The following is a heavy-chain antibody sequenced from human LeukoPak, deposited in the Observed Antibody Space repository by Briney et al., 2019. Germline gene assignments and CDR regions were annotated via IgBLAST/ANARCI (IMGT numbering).Heavy chain of an antibody. CDR3: ASNFYGSGTPPAFDI. J-gene: IGHJ3*02. CDR1: GGSISSSSYS. D-gene: IGHD3-10*01. V-gene: IGHV4-39*01. CDR2: IYYSGST. Sequence: PSETLSLTCTVSGGSISSSSYSWGWIRQPPGKGLEWIGSIYYSGSTYYNPSLKSRVTISVDTSKNQFSLKLSSVTAADTAVYYCASNFYGSGTPPAFDIWGQGTMVTVSS.